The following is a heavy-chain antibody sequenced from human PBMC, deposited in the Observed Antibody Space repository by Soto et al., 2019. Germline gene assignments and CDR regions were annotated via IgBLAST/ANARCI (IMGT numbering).Heavy chain of an antibody. V-gene: IGHV1-58*02. D-gene: IGHD3-10*01. Sequence: QMQLVQSGPEVKKPGTSVKVSCKASGFTFTSSAMQWVRQARGQRLEWIGWIVVGSGNTNYAQKFQERVTITRDMXXSXAXXELSSLRSEDTAVYYCAARGTMVRGVMPSAWYFDLWGRGTLVTVSS. CDR1: GFTFTSSA. CDR2: IVVGSGNT. J-gene: IGHJ2*01. CDR3: AARGTMVRGVMPSAWYFDL.